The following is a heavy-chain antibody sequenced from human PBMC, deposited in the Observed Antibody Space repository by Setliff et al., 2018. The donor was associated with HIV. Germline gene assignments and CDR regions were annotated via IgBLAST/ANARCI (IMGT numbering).Heavy chain of an antibody. J-gene: IGHJ4*02. Sequence: SETLSLTCAVYGGSFPAYYWNWIRQPPGKGLEWIGEINYDGDTTYNPSLKNRVKMFIDTSKKQFSLKVASVTAADTAVYYCARHHTGRYLTYFDEWGQGTLVTVSS. CDR2: INYDGDT. CDR3: ARHHTGRYLTYFDE. V-gene: IGHV4-34*01. D-gene: IGHD1-26*01. CDR1: GGSFPAYY.